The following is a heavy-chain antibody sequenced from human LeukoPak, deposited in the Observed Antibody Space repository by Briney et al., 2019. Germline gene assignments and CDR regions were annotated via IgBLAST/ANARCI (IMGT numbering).Heavy chain of an antibody. Sequence: SVKVSCKASGGTFSSYAISWVRQAPGQGLEWMGRINPILGIANYAQKFQGRVTITADKSTSTAYMELSSLRSEDTAVYYCARTGWLQFDYFDYWGQGTLVTVSS. V-gene: IGHV1-69*04. D-gene: IGHD5-24*01. CDR1: GGTFSSYA. J-gene: IGHJ4*02. CDR3: ARTGWLQFDYFDY. CDR2: INPILGIA.